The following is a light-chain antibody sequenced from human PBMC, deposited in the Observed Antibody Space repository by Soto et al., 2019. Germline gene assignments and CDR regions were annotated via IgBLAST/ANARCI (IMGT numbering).Light chain of an antibody. Sequence: EIVLTQSPGTLSLSPGERATLSCRASQSISSSYLAWYQHKPGQAPSLLVYGASSRATGIPDRFSGSGSGTDFTLTISRLEPEGFAVYYCQQYGSSRFTFGPGTKVDIK. CDR3: QQYGSSRFT. J-gene: IGKJ3*01. CDR2: GAS. CDR1: QSISSSY. V-gene: IGKV3-20*01.